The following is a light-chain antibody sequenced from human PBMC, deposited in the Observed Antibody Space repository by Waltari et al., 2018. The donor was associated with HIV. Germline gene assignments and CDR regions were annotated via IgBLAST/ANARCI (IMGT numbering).Light chain of an antibody. V-gene: IGKV1-17*01. J-gene: IGKJ4*01. CDR1: QGIRND. Sequence: DIQMTQSPSSLSASAGARVPITCRTSQGIRNDLAWYQQKPGKAPKRLIYGASTLQSGVPSRFSGSGSGTEFTLTISSLQPEDFATYYCLQHNNYPLTFGGGTKVEIK. CDR2: GAS. CDR3: LQHNNYPLT.